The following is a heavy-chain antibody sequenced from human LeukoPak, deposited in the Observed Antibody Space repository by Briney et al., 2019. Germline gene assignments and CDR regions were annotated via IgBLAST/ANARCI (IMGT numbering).Heavy chain of an antibody. CDR2: IIPIFGTA. V-gene: IGHV1-69*13. Sequence: ASVKVSCKASGYTFTGYYMHWVRQAPGQGLEWMGGIIPIFGTANYAQKFQGRVTITADESTSTAYMELSSLRSEDTAVYYCARASSYYGSGSPLNYFDYWGQGTLVTVSP. D-gene: IGHD3-10*01. J-gene: IGHJ4*02. CDR3: ARASSYYGSGSPLNYFDY. CDR1: GYTFTGYY.